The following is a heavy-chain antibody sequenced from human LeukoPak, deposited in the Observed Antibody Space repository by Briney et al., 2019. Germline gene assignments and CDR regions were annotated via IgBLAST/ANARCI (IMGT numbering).Heavy chain of an antibody. J-gene: IGHJ4*02. CDR3: ARLHCSTTSCYGKYYFDY. CDR2: INSDGSTT. Sequence: GGSLRLSCGASGFTFSSYWMHWVRQAPGKGLVWISRINSDGSTTSYADSVKGRFTISRDNAKNSLYLQMNSLTAEDTAVYYCARLHCSTTSCYGKYYFDYWGQGTLVTVSS. D-gene: IGHD2-2*01. CDR1: GFTFSSYW. V-gene: IGHV3-74*01.